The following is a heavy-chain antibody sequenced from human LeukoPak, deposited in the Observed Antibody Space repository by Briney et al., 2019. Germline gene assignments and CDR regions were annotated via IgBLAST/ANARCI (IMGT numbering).Heavy chain of an antibody. J-gene: IGHJ4*02. CDR2: ISSSSSYI. CDR3: ARAAQDYLYFDY. CDR1: GYTFSSYS. V-gene: IGHV3-21*01. Sequence: GGSLRLSCAASGYTFSSYSMNWVRQAPGKGLEWVSSISSSSSYIYYADSVKGRFTISRDNAKNSPYLQMNSLRAEDTAVYYCARAAQDYLYFDYWGQGTLVTVSS. D-gene: IGHD4-11*01.